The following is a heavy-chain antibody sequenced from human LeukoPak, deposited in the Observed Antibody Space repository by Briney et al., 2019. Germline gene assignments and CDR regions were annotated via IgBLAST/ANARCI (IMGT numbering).Heavy chain of an antibody. CDR2: ISYTGTYI. V-gene: IGHV3-21*04. CDR1: AFSLSAYK. J-gene: IGHJ4*02. D-gene: IGHD1-26*01. Sequence: TGGSLRLSCAASAFSLSAYKMNWVRQAPGKGQEWVSSISYTGTYIYYADSVKGRFTISRDNAQNSLYLQMNSLRAEDTAIYYCVRDRGTYRPIDYWGQGTLVTVSS. CDR3: VRDRGTYRPIDY.